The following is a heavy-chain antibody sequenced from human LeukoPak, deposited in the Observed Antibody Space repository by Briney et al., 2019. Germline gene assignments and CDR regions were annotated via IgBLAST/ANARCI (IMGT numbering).Heavy chain of an antibody. V-gene: IGHV3-53*01. CDR2: LYDDGTT. CDR3: ARELLYHYYEY. CDR1: GFTVSRHF. J-gene: IGHJ4*02. Sequence: GGSLRLSCEVSGFTVSRHFMSWVRQAPGEGLDWVSVLYDDGTTHYADSVKGRFTISRDTSQNILYLEMNSLRADDTAVYYCARELLYHYYEYWGQGTLVTVSA. D-gene: IGHD2-2*01.